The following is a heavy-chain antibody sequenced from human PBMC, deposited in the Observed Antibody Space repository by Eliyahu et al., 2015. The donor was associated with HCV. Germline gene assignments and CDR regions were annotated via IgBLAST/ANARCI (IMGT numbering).Heavy chain of an antibody. CDR1: GGSXSGYY. CDR3: ARGKRTRQIVVVPAAILWFDP. D-gene: IGHD2-2*02. J-gene: IGHJ5*02. CDR2: QSKWKD. V-gene: IGHV4-34*01. Sequence: QVQLQQWGXGLLKPSETLSLTCAVYGGSXSGYYWXWDPPAPREGXGVDWGNQSKWKDQXQPVPQESXHHISRHVQEPVLILKLSSVTAADTAVYYCARGKRTRQIVVVPAAILWFDPWGQGTLVTVSS.